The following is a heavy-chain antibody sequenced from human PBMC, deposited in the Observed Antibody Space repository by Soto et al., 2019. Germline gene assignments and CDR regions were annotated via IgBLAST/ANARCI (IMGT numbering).Heavy chain of an antibody. CDR2: IYYSGST. Sequence: LSLTCTVSDGSVSSDSYDWGWIRQPPGKGLEWIGYIYYSGSTNYNPSLKSRVTISVDTSKNQFSLKLSSVTAADTAVYYCARYIVGAATRFDYWGQGTLVTVSS. CDR3: ARYIVGAATRFDY. CDR1: DGSVSSDSYD. J-gene: IGHJ4*02. D-gene: IGHD1-26*01. V-gene: IGHV4-61*01.